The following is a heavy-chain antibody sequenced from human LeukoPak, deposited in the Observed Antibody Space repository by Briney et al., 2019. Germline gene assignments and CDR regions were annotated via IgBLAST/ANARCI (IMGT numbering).Heavy chain of an antibody. CDR1: GYTFTDYY. Sequence: ASVKVSCKASGYTFTDYYMHWVRQAPGQGLEWMGWINPNSGGTNYAQKFQGRVTMARDTSISTAYMELSSLRSDDTAVYYCASFQLGELGWSSWGQGTLVTVSS. CDR3: ASFQLGELGWSS. D-gene: IGHD2-15*01. CDR2: INPNSGGT. J-gene: IGHJ4*02. V-gene: IGHV1-2*02.